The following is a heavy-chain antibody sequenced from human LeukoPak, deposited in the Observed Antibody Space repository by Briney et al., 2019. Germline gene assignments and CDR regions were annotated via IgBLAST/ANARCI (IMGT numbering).Heavy chain of an antibody. CDR1: GYTFTSYD. J-gene: IGHJ6*03. V-gene: IGHV1-18*01. D-gene: IGHD3-9*01. Sequence: ASVKVSCKASGYTFTSYDISWVRQAPGQGLEWMGWISAYNGNTNYAQKLQSRVTMTTDTSTSTAYMELRSLRSDDTAVYYCARGGYFDWTGPYYMDVWGKGTTVTVSS. CDR2: ISAYNGNT. CDR3: ARGGYFDWTGPYYMDV.